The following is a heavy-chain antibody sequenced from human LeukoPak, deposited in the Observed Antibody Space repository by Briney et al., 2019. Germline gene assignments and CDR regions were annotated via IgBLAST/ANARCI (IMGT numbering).Heavy chain of an antibody. Sequence: PGGSLRLSCAASGFTFDNYAMHWVRQAPGKGLEWVSGIGWNSGTIGYADSVKGRFTISRDNAKNSLYLQMNSLRAEDTALYFGARGKTGSGRSHYYYHGMDVWGQGTAVTVSS. CDR3: ARGKTGSGRSHYYYHGMDV. CDR2: IGWNSGTI. J-gene: IGHJ6*02. D-gene: IGHD3-10*01. V-gene: IGHV3-9*01. CDR1: GFTFDNYA.